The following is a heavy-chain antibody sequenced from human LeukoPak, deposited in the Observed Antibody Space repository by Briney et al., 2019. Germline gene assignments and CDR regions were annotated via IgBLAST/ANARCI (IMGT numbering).Heavy chain of an antibody. D-gene: IGHD3-10*01. J-gene: IGHJ4*02. V-gene: IGHV3-23*01. Sequence: GGSLRLSCATSGFTFSSYGMTWVRQAPGKGLEWVSSISGSGDNTYYADSVKGRFTFSRDNSKDTLYLQMNSLRAEDTAVYYCARGGYYGSGTYYTPTSPHWGQGSLLTVPS. CDR1: GFTFSSYG. CDR3: ARGGYYGSGTYYTPTSPH. CDR2: ISGSGDNT.